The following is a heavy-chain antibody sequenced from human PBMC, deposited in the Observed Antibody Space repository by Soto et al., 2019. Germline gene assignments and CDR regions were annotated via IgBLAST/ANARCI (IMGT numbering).Heavy chain of an antibody. J-gene: IGHJ4*02. CDR3: ARDIGSGWYDY. D-gene: IGHD6-19*01. CDR1: GFTFRDYY. Sequence: SLRLSCAASGFTFRDYYMNWIRQAPGKGLEWVSYISSSGNTIYYADSVKGRFTISRDNAKNSLYLQMNSLRAEDTAVYYCARDIGSGWYDYWGQGTLVTVSS. V-gene: IGHV3-11*01. CDR2: ISSSGNTI.